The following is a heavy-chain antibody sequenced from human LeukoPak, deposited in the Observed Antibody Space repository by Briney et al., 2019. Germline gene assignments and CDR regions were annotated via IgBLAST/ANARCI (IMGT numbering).Heavy chain of an antibody. D-gene: IGHD3-3*01. J-gene: IGHJ3*02. Sequence: GRSLRLSCAASGFSFGDYGMHWVRQAPGKGLEWVSGISWNGGSTGYADSVRGRFTISRDNSRNSLYLQMNSLRAEDTALYYCAKDIEVERLSYVFEMWGQKRMVTLSS. V-gene: IGHV3-9*01. CDR1: GFSFGDYG. CDR3: AKDIEVERLSYVFEM. CDR2: ISWNGGST.